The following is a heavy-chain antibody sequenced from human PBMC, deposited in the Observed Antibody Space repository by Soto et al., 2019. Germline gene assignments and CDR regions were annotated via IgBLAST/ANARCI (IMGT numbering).Heavy chain of an antibody. CDR2: IRAYNGNT. D-gene: IGHD1-20*01. J-gene: IGHJ4*02. CDR1: GYTFTSYG. CDR3: ARDAAIGMNDY. Sequence: QVQLVQSGAEVKKPGASLKVSFKASGYTFTSYGISWVRQAPGQGLEWMGWIRAYNGNTKYAQNLQGRVTMTTDTSTSTAYMELRSRRSDDTAVYYCARDAAIGMNDYWCQGTLVTVSS. V-gene: IGHV1-18*01.